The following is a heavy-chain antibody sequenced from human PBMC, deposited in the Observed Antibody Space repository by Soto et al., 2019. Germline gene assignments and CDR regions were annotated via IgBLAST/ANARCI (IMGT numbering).Heavy chain of an antibody. CDR3: ARASYSSSWSLYYYYYGMDV. D-gene: IGHD6-13*01. V-gene: IGHV4-59*01. Sequence: LSLTCTVSGGSISSYYWSWIRQPPGKGLEWIGYIYYSGSTNYNPSLKSRVTISVDTSKNQFSLKLSSVTAADTAVYYCARASYSSSWSLYYYYYGMDVWGQGTTVTVSS. CDR2: IYYSGST. J-gene: IGHJ6*02. CDR1: GGSISSYY.